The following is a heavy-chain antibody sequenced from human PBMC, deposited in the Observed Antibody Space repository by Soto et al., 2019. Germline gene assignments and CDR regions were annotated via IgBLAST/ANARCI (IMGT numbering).Heavy chain of an antibody. D-gene: IGHD3-22*01. CDR3: VKGEYYYDSSGYYPFDY. Sequence: PGGSLRLSCAASGFTFSSYAMNWVRQAPGKGLEWVSVISGSGDSTYYADSVKGRFTISRDNSKNTQYLQMNSLRADDTAVYYCVKGEYYYDSSGYYPFDYWGQGTLVTVSS. CDR2: ISGSGDST. V-gene: IGHV3-23*01. J-gene: IGHJ4*02. CDR1: GFTFSSYA.